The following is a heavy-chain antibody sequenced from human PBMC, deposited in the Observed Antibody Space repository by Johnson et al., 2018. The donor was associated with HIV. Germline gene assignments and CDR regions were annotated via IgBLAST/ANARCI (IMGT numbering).Heavy chain of an antibody. CDR3: VRDVGSSGWYDSLVTDM. J-gene: IGHJ3*02. CDR2: ISYDASNK. D-gene: IGHD6-19*01. V-gene: IGHV3-30-3*01. Sequence: QVQLVESGGGVVQPGRSLRLSCAASGFTFSDHAIHWVRQAPGKGLEWVAVISYDASNKYYGDSVKGRFIISRDNSKKKVFLQMNSLRQEDTAVYYCVRDVGSSGWYDSLVTDMWGQGTMVTVST. CDR1: GFTFSDHA.